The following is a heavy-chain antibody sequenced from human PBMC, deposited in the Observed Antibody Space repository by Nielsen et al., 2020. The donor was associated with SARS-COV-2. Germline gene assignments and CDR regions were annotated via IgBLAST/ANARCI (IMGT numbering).Heavy chain of an antibody. J-gene: IGHJ5*02. CDR2: IYPGDSDT. CDR1: GYSFTSYW. V-gene: IGHV5-51*01. Sequence: GGSLRLSCKGSGYSFTSYWIGWVRQMPGKGLEWMGIIYPGDSDTRYSPSFQGQVTISANKSISTAYLQWSSLKASDTAMYYCARPGGSSSWYWFDPWGQGTLVTVSS. CDR3: ARPGGSSSWYWFDP. D-gene: IGHD6-13*01.